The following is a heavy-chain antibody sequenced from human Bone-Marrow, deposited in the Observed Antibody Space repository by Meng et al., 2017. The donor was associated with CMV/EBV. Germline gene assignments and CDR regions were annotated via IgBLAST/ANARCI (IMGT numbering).Heavy chain of an antibody. CDR2: ISTSGGSA. V-gene: IGHV3-23*01. CDR1: GFTFSSYE. Sequence: GESLKISCAASGFTFSSYEMNWVRQAPGKGLEWVSVISTSGGSAYYADSVKGRFTVSRDNSKNTLYLQMESLRVDDTAVYYCASDYWGQGTLVTVSS. CDR3: ASDY. J-gene: IGHJ4*02.